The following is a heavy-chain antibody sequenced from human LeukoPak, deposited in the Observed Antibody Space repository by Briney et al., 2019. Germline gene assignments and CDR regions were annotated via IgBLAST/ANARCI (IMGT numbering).Heavy chain of an antibody. CDR3: AKEGVGILTGYSWLQYSDY. CDR1: GFTFSSHG. J-gene: IGHJ4*02. V-gene: IGHV3-30*02. CDR2: IRYDGSNK. Sequence: GGSLRLSCAASGFTFSSHGMHWVRQAPGKGLEWVTFIRYDGSNKYYADSVKGRFTISRDNSKNTLYLQMNSLRPEDTAVYYCAKEGVGILTGYSWLQYSDYWGQGTLVTVSS. D-gene: IGHD3-9*01.